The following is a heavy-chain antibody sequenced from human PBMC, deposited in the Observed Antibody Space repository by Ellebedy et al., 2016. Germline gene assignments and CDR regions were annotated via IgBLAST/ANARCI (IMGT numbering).Heavy chain of an antibody. CDR3: AKVIPKIVATKAAVDS. CDR2: ISYHGSYK. J-gene: IGHJ4*02. V-gene: IGHV3-30-3*01. D-gene: IGHD5-12*01. CDR1: GFTFSSYA. Sequence: GGSLRLSXAASGFTFSSYALHWVRQAPGKGLECVAVISYHGSYKYYADSVKGRFTISRDNSKSTLYLQMNSLRAEDTAVYYCAKVIPKIVATKAAVDSWGQGTLVTVSS.